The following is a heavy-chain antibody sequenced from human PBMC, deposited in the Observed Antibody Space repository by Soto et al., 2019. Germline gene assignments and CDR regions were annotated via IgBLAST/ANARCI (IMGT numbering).Heavy chain of an antibody. V-gene: IGHV3-23*01. Sequence: GGSLRLSCAASGFTFSSYAMSWVRQAPGKGLEWVSAISGSGGSTYYADSLKGRFTISRDNSKNTLYLQMNSLRADDTAVYYCARARSGYYYDYWGQGVLVTVSS. CDR1: GFTFSSYA. D-gene: IGHD3-22*01. CDR2: ISGSGGST. J-gene: IGHJ4*02. CDR3: ARARSGYYYDY.